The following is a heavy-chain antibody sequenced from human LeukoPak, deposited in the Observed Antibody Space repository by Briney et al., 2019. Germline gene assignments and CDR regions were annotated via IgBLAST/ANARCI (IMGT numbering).Heavy chain of an antibody. D-gene: IGHD3-22*01. Sequence: SETLSLACAVYGGSFSGYYWSWIRQPPGKGLEGIGEINHSGSTNYNPSLKSRVTISVDTSKNQFSLKLSSVTAADTAVYYCARGGYYDSSGYAEYYFDYWGQGTLVTVSS. J-gene: IGHJ4*02. V-gene: IGHV4-34*01. CDR2: INHSGST. CDR3: ARGGYYDSSGYAEYYFDY. CDR1: GGSFSGYY.